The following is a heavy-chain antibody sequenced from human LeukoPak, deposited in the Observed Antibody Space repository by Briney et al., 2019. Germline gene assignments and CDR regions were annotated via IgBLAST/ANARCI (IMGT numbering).Heavy chain of an antibody. Sequence: GSLRLSCAASGFTFSSYAMHWVRQAPGKGLEWVAVISYDGGNKYYADSVKGRFTISRDNSKNTLYLQMNSLRAEDTAVYYCASGSYGSGFYYFYYMDVWGKGTTVTVSS. D-gene: IGHD3-10*01. CDR3: ASGSYGSGFYYFYYMDV. CDR1: GFTFSSYA. CDR2: ISYDGGNK. J-gene: IGHJ6*03. V-gene: IGHV3-30*04.